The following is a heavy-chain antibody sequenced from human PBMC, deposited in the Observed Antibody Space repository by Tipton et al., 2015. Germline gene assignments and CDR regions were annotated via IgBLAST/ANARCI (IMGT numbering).Heavy chain of an antibody. D-gene: IGHD4-23*01. CDR2: MNHSGST. J-gene: IGHJ4*02. CDR3: ARARGRHGGLFDS. V-gene: IGHV4-38-2*01. Sequence: TLSLTCAVSAYSISSDYYWGWIRQPPGKGLEWIGEMNHSGSTNYNPSLKSRVTISVDTSKTQFSLKMSSVTASDTAVYYCARARGRHGGLFDSWGRGILVTVSS. CDR1: AYSISSDYY.